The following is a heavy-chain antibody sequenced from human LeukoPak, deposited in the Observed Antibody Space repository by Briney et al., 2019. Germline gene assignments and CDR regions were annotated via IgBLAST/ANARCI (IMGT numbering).Heavy chain of an antibody. CDR2: IYTSGSS. D-gene: IGHD1-1*01. V-gene: IGHV4-4*07. Sequence: KPSETLSLTCSVSGGSISSYYWSWIRQPAGKGLEWIGRIYTSGSSNYSPSLKSRLTMSVDTSKNHFSLNLSSVTAADTAVYYCAREATTGRAFDYWGQGTLVTVSS. J-gene: IGHJ4*02. CDR3: AREATTGRAFDY. CDR1: GGSISSYY.